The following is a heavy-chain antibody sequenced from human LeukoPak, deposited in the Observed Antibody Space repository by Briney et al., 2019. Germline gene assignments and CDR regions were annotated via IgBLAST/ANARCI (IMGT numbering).Heavy chain of an antibody. Sequence: PGGSLRLSCAASGFSFGSYWMTWVRQAPGKGLEWVANLKGDESERYYVDSVMGRFTISRDNAKNSLYLQMNSLRAEDTAVYYCAGSGCSYALNHWGQGTLVTVSS. CDR2: LKGDESER. D-gene: IGHD2-2*01. V-gene: IGHV3-7*01. CDR3: AGSGCSYALNH. CDR1: GFSFGSYW. J-gene: IGHJ1*01.